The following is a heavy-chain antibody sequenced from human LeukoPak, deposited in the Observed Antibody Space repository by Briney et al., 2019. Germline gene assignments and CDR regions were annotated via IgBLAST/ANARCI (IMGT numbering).Heavy chain of an antibody. CDR1: GGSISSGDYY. V-gene: IGHV4-30-4*08. CDR3: AVPTYGDYVLGYVY. D-gene: IGHD4-17*01. J-gene: IGHJ4*02. CDR2: IYYSGST. Sequence: SETLSLTCTVSGGSISSGDYYWSWIRQPPGKGLEWIGYIYYSGSTYYNPSLKSRVTISVDTSKNQFSLKLSSVTAADTAVYYGAVPTYGDYVLGYVYWGQGTLVTVSS.